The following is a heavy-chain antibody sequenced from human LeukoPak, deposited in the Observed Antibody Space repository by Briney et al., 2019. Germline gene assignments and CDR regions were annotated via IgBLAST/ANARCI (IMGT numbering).Heavy chain of an antibody. D-gene: IGHD6-13*01. CDR1: GGSISSSSYY. Sequence: SETLSLTCTVSGGSISSSSYYWGWIRQPPGKGLEWIGSIYYSGSTYYNPSLKSRVTISVDTSKNQFSLKLSSVTAADTAVYYCARRGIAAAATGDLDYWGQGTLVTVSS. J-gene: IGHJ4*02. CDR2: IYYSGST. V-gene: IGHV4-39*01. CDR3: ARRGIAAAATGDLDY.